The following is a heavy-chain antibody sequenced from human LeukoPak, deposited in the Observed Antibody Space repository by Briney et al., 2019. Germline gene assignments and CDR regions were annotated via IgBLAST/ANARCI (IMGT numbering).Heavy chain of an antibody. CDR1: GGSISSGHFY. Sequence: SETLSLTCTVSGGSISSGHFYWSWIRQPPEKGLEYIGYIYYNGITFYNPSPRSRITISIDTSKNQFSLKLNSVTAADTAVYYCARDRSTVDYYGLDVWGQGTTVIVSS. CDR3: ARDRSTVDYYGLDV. CDR2: IYYNGIT. V-gene: IGHV4-30-4*01. D-gene: IGHD4-23*01. J-gene: IGHJ6*02.